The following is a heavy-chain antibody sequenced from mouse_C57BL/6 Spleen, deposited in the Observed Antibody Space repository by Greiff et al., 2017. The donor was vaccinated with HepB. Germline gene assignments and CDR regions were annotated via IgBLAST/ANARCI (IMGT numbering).Heavy chain of an antibody. D-gene: IGHD2-1*01. CDR1: GYTFTDYY. J-gene: IGHJ3*01. CDR3: ASYGNYDLAWFAY. CDR2: IYPGSGNT. V-gene: IGHV1-76*01. Sequence: QVQLQQSGAELVRPGASVKLSCKASGYTFTDYYINWVKQRPGQGLEWIARIYPGSGNTYYNEKFKGKATLTAEKSSSTAYMQLSSLTSEDSAVYFCASYGNYDLAWFAYWGQGTLVTVSA.